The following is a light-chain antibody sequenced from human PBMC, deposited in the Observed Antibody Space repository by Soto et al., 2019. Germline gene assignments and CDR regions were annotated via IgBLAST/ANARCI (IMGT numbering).Light chain of an antibody. V-gene: IGLV2-14*01. CDR1: SSDVGGYNY. CDR3: SSYTSSGTLVV. J-gene: IGLJ2*01. Sequence: QSVLTQPASVSGSPGQSITISCTGTSSDVGGYNYVSWYQQHPGKAPKLMIYEVRNRPSGVSDRFSGSKSGNTASLTISGLQAEDEADYYCSSYTSSGTLVVFGGGTKLTVL. CDR2: EVR.